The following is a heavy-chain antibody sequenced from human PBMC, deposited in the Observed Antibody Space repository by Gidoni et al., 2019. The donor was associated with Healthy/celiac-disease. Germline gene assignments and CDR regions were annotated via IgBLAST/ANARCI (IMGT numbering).Heavy chain of an antibody. CDR3: ARGLGYGAAARLNWFDP. J-gene: IGHJ5*02. CDR2: INHSGST. D-gene: IGHD3-16*01. V-gene: IGHV4-34*01. CDR1: GGSFSSYY. Sequence: QVQLQQWGAGLLQSSETLSLTCAVYGGSFSSYYWSWIRQPPGKGLEWIGEINHSGSTNYNPSLKSRVTISVDTSKNQFSLKLSSVTAADTAVYYCARGLGYGAAARLNWFDPWGQGTLVTVSS.